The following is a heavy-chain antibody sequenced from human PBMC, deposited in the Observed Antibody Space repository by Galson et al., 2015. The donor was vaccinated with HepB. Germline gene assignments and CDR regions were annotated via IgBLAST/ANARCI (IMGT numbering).Heavy chain of an antibody. D-gene: IGHD5-18*01. V-gene: IGHV3-30-3*01. Sequence: SLRLSCAASGFTFSSYAMHWVRQAPGKGLEWVAVISYDGSNKYYADSVKGRFTISRDNSKNTLYLQMNSLRAEDTAVYYCARDGIQLWLSRFDYWGQGTLVTVSS. CDR1: GFTFSSYA. CDR2: ISYDGSNK. CDR3: ARDGIQLWLSRFDY. J-gene: IGHJ4*02.